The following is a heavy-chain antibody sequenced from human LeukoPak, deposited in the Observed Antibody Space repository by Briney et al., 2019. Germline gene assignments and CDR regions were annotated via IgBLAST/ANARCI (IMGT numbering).Heavy chain of an antibody. V-gene: IGHV4-59*08. Sequence: ETLSLTCTVSGGSINSYYWSWIRQPPGKGLEWIAYIYYSGSSNYNPSLKSRVTISVDTSKNQFSLGLSSVTAADTAVYYCARHRDYGTGWYGFDYWGQGSLVTVSS. CDR3: ARHRDYGTGWYGFDY. CDR1: GGSINSYY. D-gene: IGHD6-19*01. J-gene: IGHJ4*02. CDR2: IYYSGSS.